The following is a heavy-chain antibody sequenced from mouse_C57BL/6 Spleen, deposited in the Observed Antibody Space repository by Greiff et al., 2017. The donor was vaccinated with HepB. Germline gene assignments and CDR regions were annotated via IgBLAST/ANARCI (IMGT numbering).Heavy chain of an antibody. CDR3: VRQLRRYAMDY. V-gene: IGHV10-1*01. CDR1: GFSFNTYA. D-gene: IGHD2-4*01. CDR2: IRSKSNNYAT. Sequence: EVQRVESGGGLVQPKGSLKLSCAASGFSFNTYAMNWVRQAPGKGLEWVARIRSKSNNYATYYADSVKDRFTISRDDSESMLYLQMNNLKTEDTAMYYCVRQLRRYAMDYWGQGTSVTVSS. J-gene: IGHJ4*01.